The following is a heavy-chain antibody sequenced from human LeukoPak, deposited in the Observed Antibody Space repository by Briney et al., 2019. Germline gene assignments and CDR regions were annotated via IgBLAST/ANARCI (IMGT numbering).Heavy chain of an antibody. Sequence: PGGSLRLSCAASGFTFDDYAMPWVRQAPGKGLEWVSGISWNSGSIGYADSVKGRFTISRDNAKNSLYLQMNSLRAEDTALYYCASTPGQQLVEDSFDIWGQGTMVTVSS. V-gene: IGHV3-9*01. D-gene: IGHD6-13*01. CDR3: ASTPGQQLVEDSFDI. CDR2: ISWNSGSI. J-gene: IGHJ3*02. CDR1: GFTFDDYA.